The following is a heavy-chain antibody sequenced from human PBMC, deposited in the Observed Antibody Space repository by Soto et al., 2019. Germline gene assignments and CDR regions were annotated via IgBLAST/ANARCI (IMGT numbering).Heavy chain of an antibody. CDR1: GFTFSSYS. V-gene: IGHV3-21*01. CDR2: ISSSSSYI. J-gene: IGHJ6*02. CDR3: ALLWFGETYYGMDV. Sequence: PGGSLRLSCAASGFTFSSYSMNWVRQAPGKGLEWVSSISSSSSYIYYADSVKGRFTISRDNAKNSLYLQMNSLRAEDTAVYYCALLWFGETYYGMDVWGQGTTVTVSS. D-gene: IGHD3-10*01.